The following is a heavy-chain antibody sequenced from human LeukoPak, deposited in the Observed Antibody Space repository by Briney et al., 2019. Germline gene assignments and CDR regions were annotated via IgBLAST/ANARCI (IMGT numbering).Heavy chain of an antibody. J-gene: IGHJ5*02. V-gene: IGHV1-69*04. CDR1: GGTFSSFA. D-gene: IGHD3-9*01. Sequence: GASVKVSCKASGGTFSSFAISWVRQAPGQGLEWMGRIIATLGSVNYAQKFQGRVTITGDKSKSTAYLELSSLRSDDTAVYYCARADDDNLAGYYWGDWFDPWGQGTLVTVSS. CDR3: ARADDDNLAGYYWGDWFDP. CDR2: IIATLGSV.